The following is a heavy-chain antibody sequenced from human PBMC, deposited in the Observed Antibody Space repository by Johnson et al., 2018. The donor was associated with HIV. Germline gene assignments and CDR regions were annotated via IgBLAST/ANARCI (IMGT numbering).Heavy chain of an antibody. CDR1: GFAFSSYA. CDR2: ISGSGGST. D-gene: IGHD6-19*01. Sequence: VLLLESGGGLVQPGGSLRLSCAASGFAFSSYAMPWVRQAPGKGLEWVSSISGSGGSTYYEDSVKGRFTISRDHSKNTLYLQMNSLKAEDTAVYYCASPRAVAGGGAFDIWGQGTMVTVSS. CDR3: ASPRAVAGGGAFDI. J-gene: IGHJ3*02. V-gene: IGHV3-23*01.